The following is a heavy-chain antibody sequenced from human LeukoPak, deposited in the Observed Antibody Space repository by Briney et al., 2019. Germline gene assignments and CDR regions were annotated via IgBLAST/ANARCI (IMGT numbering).Heavy chain of an antibody. CDR3: AKRRYSDYGDFDY. V-gene: IGHV3-23*01. CDR1: GFTFSAYA. Sequence: GGSLRLSCAASGFTFSAYAMSWVRQAPGQGLEWVSTISGSGGSTYYADSVKGRFSVSRDNSKNTVYLQMNSLRAEDTVVYYCAKRRYSDYGDFDYWGQGTLVTVSS. J-gene: IGHJ4*02. CDR2: ISGSGGST. D-gene: IGHD5-12*01.